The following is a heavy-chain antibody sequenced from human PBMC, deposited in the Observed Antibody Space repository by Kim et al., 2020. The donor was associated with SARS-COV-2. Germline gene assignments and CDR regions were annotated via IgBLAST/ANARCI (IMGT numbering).Heavy chain of an antibody. CDR3: ATTRGDHDVLTGFGAFNI. J-gene: IGHJ3*02. CDR2: VYSGGST. Sequence: GGSLRLSCAASGFTVSSNYMSWVRQAPGKGLELVSVVYSGGSTYYAESVKGRFTISRDNSRNTLYLRMKSLRTEDTAVYYCATTRGDHDVLTGFGAFNIWGQGTKVSVSS. D-gene: IGHD3-9*01. V-gene: IGHV3-66*01. CDR1: GFTVSSNY.